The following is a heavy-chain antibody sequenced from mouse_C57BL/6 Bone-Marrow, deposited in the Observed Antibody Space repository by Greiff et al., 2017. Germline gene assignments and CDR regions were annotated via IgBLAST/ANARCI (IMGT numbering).Heavy chain of an antibody. CDR3: ARVAVGGYYAMDY. Sequence: VQLQQSGAELVRPGASVKLSCKASGYTFTDYYINWVKQRPGQGLEWIARIYPGSGNTYYNEKFKGKATLTAEKSSSTAYMQLSSLTSEDSAVYFCARVAVGGYYAMDYWGQGTSVTVSS. CDR1: GYTFTDYY. D-gene: IGHD1-1*02. CDR2: IYPGSGNT. V-gene: IGHV1-76*01. J-gene: IGHJ4*01.